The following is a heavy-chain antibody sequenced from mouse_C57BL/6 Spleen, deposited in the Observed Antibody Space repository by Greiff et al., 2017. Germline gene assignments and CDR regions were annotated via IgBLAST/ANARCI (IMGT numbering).Heavy chain of an antibody. D-gene: IGHD1-1*01. J-gene: IGHJ3*01. Sequence: VQLQQPGTELVKPGASVKLSCKSSGYTFTSYWMHWVKQRPGQGLEWLGNINPSNGGTNYNEKFKSKATLTVDKSSSTAYMQLSSLTSEDSAVYYCAREGSYYGSRALAYWGQGTLVTVSA. CDR1: GYTFTSYW. V-gene: IGHV1-53*01. CDR3: AREGSYYGSRALAY. CDR2: INPSNGGT.